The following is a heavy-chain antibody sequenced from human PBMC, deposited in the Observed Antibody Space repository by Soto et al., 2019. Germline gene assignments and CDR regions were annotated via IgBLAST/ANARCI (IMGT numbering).Heavy chain of an antibody. J-gene: IGHJ4*02. CDR1: GGSVSSGNYY. CDR2: FYYTGSI. V-gene: IGHV4-61*01. CDR3: ARDVTGNYYFDY. D-gene: IGHD2-21*02. Sequence: PSETLSLTCTVSGGSVSSGNYYWSWIRQPPGKGLEWIGYFYYTGSINYNPSLKSRVTIFIDASKNQFSLTLYSVTAADTAVYYCARDVTGNYYFDYWGQGTLVTVSS.